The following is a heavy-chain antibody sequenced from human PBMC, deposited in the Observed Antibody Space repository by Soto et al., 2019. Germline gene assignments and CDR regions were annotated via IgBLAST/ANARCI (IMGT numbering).Heavy chain of an antibody. J-gene: IGHJ6*02. CDR2: IIPIFGTA. V-gene: IGHV1-69*13. Sequence: SVKVSCKASGGTFSSYAISWVRQAPGQGLEWMGGIIPIFGTANYAQKFQGRVTITADESTSTAYMELSSLRSEDTAVYYCARGFYGYCSSTSCYYYYYYGMDVWGQGTTVTV. CDR1: GGTFSSYA. CDR3: ARGFYGYCSSTSCYYYYYYGMDV. D-gene: IGHD2-2*03.